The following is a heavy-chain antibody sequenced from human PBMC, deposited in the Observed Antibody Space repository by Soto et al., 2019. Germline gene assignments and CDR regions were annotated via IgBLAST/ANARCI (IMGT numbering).Heavy chain of an antibody. V-gene: IGHV3-9*01. J-gene: IGHJ4*02. Sequence: EVQLVESGGGLVQPGRSLRLSCAASGFTFDDYAMHWVRQAPGKGLAWVSGISWNSGSIGYADSVKGRFTISRDNAKNSLYLQMNSLRAEDTALYYCAKMGSSGWWDYWGQGTLVTVSS. CDR3: AKMGSSGWWDY. D-gene: IGHD6-19*01. CDR2: ISWNSGSI. CDR1: GFTFDDYA.